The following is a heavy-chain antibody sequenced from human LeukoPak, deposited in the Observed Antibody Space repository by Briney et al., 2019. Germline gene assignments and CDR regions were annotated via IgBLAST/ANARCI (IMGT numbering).Heavy chain of an antibody. Sequence: LGGSLRLSCAASGFTFSSHWMSWVRQAPGRGLEWVANMRQDGGEKYYVDSVKGRFTISRDNAKNSLYLLMNSLRAEDTAVYFCARDPNTSGWSFDYWGQGTLVTVSS. CDR3: ARDPNTSGWSFDY. D-gene: IGHD6-19*01. CDR2: MRQDGGEK. CDR1: GFTFSSHW. J-gene: IGHJ4*02. V-gene: IGHV3-7*01.